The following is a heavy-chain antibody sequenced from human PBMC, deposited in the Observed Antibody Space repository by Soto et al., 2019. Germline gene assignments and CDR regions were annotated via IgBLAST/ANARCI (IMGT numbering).Heavy chain of an antibody. CDR1: GFTFSSYW. V-gene: IGHV3-74*01. CDR3: ARVVLRYFGWWPQVMAV. CDR2: INSDGSST. J-gene: IGHJ6*04. D-gene: IGHD3-9*01. Sequence: GGSLRLSCAASGFTFSSYWMHWVRQAPGKGLVWVSRINSDGSSTSYADSVKGRFTISRDNAKNTLYLQMNSLRAEDTAVYYCARVVLRYFGWWPQVMAVWGKGTTVTVSS.